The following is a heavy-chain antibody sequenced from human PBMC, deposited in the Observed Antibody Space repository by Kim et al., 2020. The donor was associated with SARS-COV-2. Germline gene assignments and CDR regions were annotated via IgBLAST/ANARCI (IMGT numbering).Heavy chain of an antibody. Sequence: SVKVSCKASGGTFSSYAISWVRQAPGQGLEWMGRIIPILGIANYAQKFQGRVTITADKSTSTAYMELSSLRSEDTAVYYCARAGYYDSSGRDAFDIWGQGTMVTVSS. J-gene: IGHJ3*02. CDR1: GGTFSSYA. CDR2: IIPILGIA. CDR3: ARAGYYDSSGRDAFDI. V-gene: IGHV1-69*04. D-gene: IGHD3-22*01.